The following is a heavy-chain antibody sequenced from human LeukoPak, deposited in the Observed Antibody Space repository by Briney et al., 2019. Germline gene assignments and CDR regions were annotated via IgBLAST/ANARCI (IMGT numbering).Heavy chain of an antibody. J-gene: IGHJ4*02. CDR1: GFTFSSYA. CDR3: AKGTLRFLEWLPDDY. CDR2: ISGSGGST. V-gene: IGHV3-23*01. D-gene: IGHD3-3*01. Sequence: GGSLRLSCAASGFTFSSYAMSWVRQAPGKGLEWVSAISGSGGSTYHADSVKGRFTISRDNSKNTLYLQMNSLRAEDTAVYYCAKGTLRFLEWLPDDYWGQGTLVTVSS.